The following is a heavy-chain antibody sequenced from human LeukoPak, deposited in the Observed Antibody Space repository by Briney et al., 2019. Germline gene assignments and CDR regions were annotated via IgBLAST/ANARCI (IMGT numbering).Heavy chain of an antibody. CDR3: ARDSSSSRYNWFDP. CDR1: GGSISSSSYY. V-gene: IGHV4-39*07. CDR2: IYHSGST. D-gene: IGHD6-13*01. Sequence: SETLSLTCTVSGGSISSSSYYWGWIRQPPGKGLEWIGEIYHSGSTNYNPSLKSRVTISVDKSKNQFSLKLSSVTAADTAVYYCARDSSSSRYNWFDPWGQGTLVTVSS. J-gene: IGHJ5*02.